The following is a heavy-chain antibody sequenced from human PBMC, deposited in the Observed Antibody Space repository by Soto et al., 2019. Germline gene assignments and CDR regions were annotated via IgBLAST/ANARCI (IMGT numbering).Heavy chain of an antibody. D-gene: IGHD3-10*01. CDR2: ISSSSSYI. V-gene: IGHV3-21*01. Sequence: GGSLRLSCAASGFTFSSYSMNWVRQAPGKGLEWVSSISSSSSYIYYADSVKGRFTISRDNAKNSLYLQMNSLRAEDTAVYYCARDLGGHMVFDAFDIWGQGTMVTVSS. CDR1: GFTFSSYS. J-gene: IGHJ3*02. CDR3: ARDLGGHMVFDAFDI.